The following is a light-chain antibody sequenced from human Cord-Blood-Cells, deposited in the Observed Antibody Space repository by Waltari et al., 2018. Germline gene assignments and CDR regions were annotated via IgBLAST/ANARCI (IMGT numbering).Light chain of an antibody. CDR2: DAS. Sequence: EIVLTQSPATLSLSPGERATHSCRASQSVSSYLAWYQQKPGQAPRLLIYDASNRATGIPALFSGSGSGTDFTLTISSLEPEDFAVYYCQQRSNWPLTFGGGTKVEIK. J-gene: IGKJ4*01. V-gene: IGKV3-11*01. CDR3: QQRSNWPLT. CDR1: QSVSSY.